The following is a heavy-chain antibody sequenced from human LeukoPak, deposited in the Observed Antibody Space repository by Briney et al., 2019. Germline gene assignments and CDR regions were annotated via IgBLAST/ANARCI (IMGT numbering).Heavy chain of an antibody. Sequence: PGGSLRLSCVASGFTFKNYGVHWVRQAPGKGLEWVAVIWYDGTYEYYGDSVKGRFAISRDNSKNTVYLQMDSLRAEDTAVYFCASDGSGLAVRGWFDSWGQGTVVTVSS. D-gene: IGHD3-10*01. CDR1: GFTFKNYG. J-gene: IGHJ5*02. CDR3: ASDGSGLAVRGWFDS. CDR2: IWYDGTYE. V-gene: IGHV3-33*01.